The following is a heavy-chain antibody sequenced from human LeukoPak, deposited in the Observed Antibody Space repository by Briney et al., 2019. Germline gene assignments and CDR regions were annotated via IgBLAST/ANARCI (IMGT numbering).Heavy chain of an antibody. CDR3: APHRFGEPHFEY. D-gene: IGHD3-10*01. Sequence: SETLSLTCTVSDISISSYYLSWVRQPPGKGLEWIWFVYKTGHANYNPSLKSRVAISLDGSKSQVSLRLTSVTAADTAVYYCAPHRFGEPHFEYWGRGTLVSVSS. CDR1: DISISSYY. J-gene: IGHJ4*02. V-gene: IGHV4-59*08. CDR2: VYKTGHA.